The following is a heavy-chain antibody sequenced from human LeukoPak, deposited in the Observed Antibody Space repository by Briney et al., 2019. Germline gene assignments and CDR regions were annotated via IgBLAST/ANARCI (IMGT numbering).Heavy chain of an antibody. CDR3: ASPFLGITMAFQH. CDR2: INHSGST. CDR1: GGSFSGYY. J-gene: IGHJ1*01. Sequence: KPSETLSLTCAVYGGSFSGYYWSWIRQPPGKGLEWLGEINHSGSTNYNPSLKSRVTISVDTSKNQFSLKLSSVTAADTAVYYCASPFLGITMAFQHWGQGTLVTVSS. D-gene: IGHD3-10*01. V-gene: IGHV4-34*01.